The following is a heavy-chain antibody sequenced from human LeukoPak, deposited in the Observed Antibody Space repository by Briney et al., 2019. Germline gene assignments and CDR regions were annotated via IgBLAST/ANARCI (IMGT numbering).Heavy chain of an antibody. CDR1: GYSFTSYW. D-gene: IGHD3-9*01. V-gene: IGHV5-51*01. Sequence: GESLKISCQGSGYSFTSYWIGWVRQMPGKGLEWMGIIYPGDSDTRYSPPFQGQVTISADKSISTAYLQWSSLKASDTAMYYCASRYYDILTGLTPSAFDIWGQGTMVTVSS. J-gene: IGHJ3*02. CDR3: ASRYYDILTGLTPSAFDI. CDR2: IYPGDSDT.